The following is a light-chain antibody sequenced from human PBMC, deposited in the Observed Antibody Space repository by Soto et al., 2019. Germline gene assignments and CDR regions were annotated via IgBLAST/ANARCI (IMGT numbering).Light chain of an antibody. CDR2: AAS. CDR3: QQYDRSPQT. CDR1: QSVSSSY. Sequence: EIVLTQSPGTLSLSPGERATLSCGASQSVSSSYLAWYQQKPGQAPRLLIYAASSRATGIPDRFSGSGSGTDFTLTISRLEPEEFAVYYCQQYDRSPQTFGQGTRLEIK. V-gene: IGKV3-20*01. J-gene: IGKJ2*01.